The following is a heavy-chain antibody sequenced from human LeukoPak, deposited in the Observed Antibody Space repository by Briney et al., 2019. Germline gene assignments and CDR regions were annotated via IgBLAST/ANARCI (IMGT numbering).Heavy chain of an antibody. D-gene: IGHD2-15*01. CDR3: AREGCSGGSCYSDY. CDR2: ISSSSSYI. CDR1: GFTFSSYS. Sequence: PGGSLRLSCAASGFTFSSYSMNWVRQAPGKGLEWVSSISSSSSYIYYADSVKGRFTISRDNAKNSLYLQMNSLRAEDTAVYYCAREGCSGGSCYSDYCGQGTLVTVSS. J-gene: IGHJ4*02. V-gene: IGHV3-21*01.